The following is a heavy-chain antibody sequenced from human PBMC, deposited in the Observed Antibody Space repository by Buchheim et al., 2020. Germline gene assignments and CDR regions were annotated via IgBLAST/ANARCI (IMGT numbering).Heavy chain of an antibody. V-gene: IGHV3-30*18. CDR1: GFTFRNFG. J-gene: IGHJ4*02. Sequence: QVQLVESGGGVVQPGRSLRLSCAASGFTFRNFGIHWVRQAPGKGLEWVAVISYDGNNKYYADSVKGRFTISRENSKNTVYLQMNSLRGDDTAVYFCAKAFSSGWYVIDFWGQGTL. D-gene: IGHD6-19*01. CDR2: ISYDGNNK. CDR3: AKAFSSGWYVIDF.